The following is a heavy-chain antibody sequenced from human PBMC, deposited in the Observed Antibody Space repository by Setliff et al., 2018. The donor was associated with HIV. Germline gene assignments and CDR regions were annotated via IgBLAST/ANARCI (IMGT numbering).Heavy chain of an antibody. V-gene: IGHV3-11*01. D-gene: IGHD2-15*01. CDR3: ARSTRGGLVVYGSSRNAYYFDY. CDR1: GFSFSDYY. CDR2: ISRGGNSI. J-gene: IGHJ4*02. Sequence: GSLRLSCAASGFSFSDYYMSWIRQAPGMGLEWVSYISRGGNSIYYADSVKGRYTISRDNAKNSLYLQMNSLRAEDTAVYYCARSTRGGLVVYGSSRNAYYFDYWGQGTLVTVSS.